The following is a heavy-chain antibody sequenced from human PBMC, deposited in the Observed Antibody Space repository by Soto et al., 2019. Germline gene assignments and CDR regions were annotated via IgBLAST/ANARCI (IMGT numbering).Heavy chain of an antibody. J-gene: IGHJ3*02. V-gene: IGHV3-23*01. D-gene: IGHD6-13*01. CDR3: AKVNGYSSSWYSDAFDI. Sequence: EVQLLESGGGLVQPGGSLRLSCAASGFTFSSYAMSWVRQAPGKGLEWVSAISGSGGSTYYADSVKGRFTISRDNSKNTLYLQMNSRRAEDTAVYYCAKVNGYSSSWYSDAFDIWGQGTMVTVSS. CDR2: ISGSGGST. CDR1: GFTFSSYA.